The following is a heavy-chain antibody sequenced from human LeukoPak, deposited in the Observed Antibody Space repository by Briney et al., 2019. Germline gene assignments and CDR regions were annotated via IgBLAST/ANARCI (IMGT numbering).Heavy chain of an antibody. Sequence: GGSLRLSCAASGXTFSSYAMHWVRQAPGKGLEWVAVISYDGSNKYYADSVKGRFTISRDNSKNTLYLQMNSLRAEDTAVYYCARGGVGATIGYWGQGTLVTVSS. V-gene: IGHV3-30-3*01. CDR2: ISYDGSNK. CDR3: ARGGVGATIGY. CDR1: GXTFSSYA. D-gene: IGHD1-26*01. J-gene: IGHJ4*02.